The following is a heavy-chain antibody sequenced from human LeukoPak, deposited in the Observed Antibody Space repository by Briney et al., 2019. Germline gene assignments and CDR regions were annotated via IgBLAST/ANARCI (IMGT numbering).Heavy chain of an antibody. J-gene: IGHJ4*02. Sequence: ASVKVSCKASGYTFSNYGINWVRQAPGQGHECMGWISTHNGNTNYAQKFHGRVTMTTDTSTSTVYMELRSLRSDDTAVYYCARGRGPYCGGDCPLDYWGQGTLVTVSS. CDR1: GYTFSNYG. D-gene: IGHD2-21*02. CDR3: ARGRGPYCGGDCPLDY. CDR2: ISTHNGNT. V-gene: IGHV1-18*01.